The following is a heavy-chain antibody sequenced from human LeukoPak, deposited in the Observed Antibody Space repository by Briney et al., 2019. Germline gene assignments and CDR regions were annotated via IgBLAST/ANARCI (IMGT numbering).Heavy chain of an antibody. CDR1: GYSFTSYW. CDR3: ARDRGRYYMDV. D-gene: IGHD6-25*01. Sequence: GESLKISCKGSGYSFTSYWIGWVRQATGKGLEWVSGIGTAGDIYYPGSVKGRFTISRENAKNSLYLQMNSLRAGDTAVYYCARDRGRYYMDVWGKGTTVTISS. V-gene: IGHV3-13*01. CDR2: IGTAGDI. J-gene: IGHJ6*03.